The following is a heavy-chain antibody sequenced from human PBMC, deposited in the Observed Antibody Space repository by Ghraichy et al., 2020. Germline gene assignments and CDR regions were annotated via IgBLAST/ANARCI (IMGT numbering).Heavy chain of an antibody. V-gene: IGHV3-49*04. Sequence: SCTATGLRFGDYAMSWVRQAPGKGLEWIGFIRSKAFGGTAEYAASVRGRFTISRDDSKSIVFLQMNRLKNEDTAVYYCFKPVDYWGQGSPVTVSS. CDR2: IRSKAFGGTA. CDR3: FKPVDY. J-gene: IGHJ4*02. CDR1: GLRFGDYA.